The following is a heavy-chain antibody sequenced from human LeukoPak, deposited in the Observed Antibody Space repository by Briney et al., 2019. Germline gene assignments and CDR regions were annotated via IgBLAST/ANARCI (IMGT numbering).Heavy chain of an antibody. CDR2: IIPIFGTA. Sequence: SVKVSCKASGGTFSSYAISWVRQAPGQGLEWMGGIIPIFGTANYAQKFQGRVTITTDESASTAYMELSSLRSEDTAVYYCARGIVVVPAAIAGAFDIWGQGTMVTVSS. D-gene: IGHD2-2*01. V-gene: IGHV1-69*05. CDR1: GGTFSSYA. CDR3: ARGIVVVPAAIAGAFDI. J-gene: IGHJ3*02.